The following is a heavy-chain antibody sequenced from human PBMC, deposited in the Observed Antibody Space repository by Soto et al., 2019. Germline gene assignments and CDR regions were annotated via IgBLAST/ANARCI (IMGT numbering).Heavy chain of an antibody. D-gene: IGHD6-13*01. CDR3: ARGYSSSFVDY. Sequence: QVQLVQSGAEVKKPGASVKVSCKASGYTFTSYAMHWVRQAPGQRLEWMGWINAGNGNTKYSQKFQGRVTITRDTSAGRAYMELSSLRSEDTALYYCARGYSSSFVDYWGQGTLVTVSS. CDR2: INAGNGNT. CDR1: GYTFTSYA. J-gene: IGHJ4*02. V-gene: IGHV1-3*01.